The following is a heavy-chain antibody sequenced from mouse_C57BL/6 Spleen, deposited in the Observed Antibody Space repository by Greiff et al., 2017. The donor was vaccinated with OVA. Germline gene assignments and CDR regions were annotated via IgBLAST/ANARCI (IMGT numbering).Heavy chain of an antibody. J-gene: IGHJ4*01. D-gene: IGHD4-1*01. CDR2: IHPNRGST. Sequence: QVQLQQPGAELVKPGASVKLSCKASGYTFTSYWMHWVKQRPGQGLEWIGMIHPNRGSTNYNEKFKSKATLTVDKSSSTAYMQLSSLTSEDSAVYYCARALDWGYYAMDYWGQGTSVTVSS. V-gene: IGHV1-64*01. CDR1: GYTFTSYW. CDR3: ARALDWGYYAMDY.